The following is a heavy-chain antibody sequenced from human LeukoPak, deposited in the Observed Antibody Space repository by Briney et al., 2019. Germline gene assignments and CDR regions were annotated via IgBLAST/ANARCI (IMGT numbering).Heavy chain of an antibody. V-gene: IGHV1-2*02. CDR3: ARVAYTMVRGYHNPPGY. CDR1: GYTFTGYY. J-gene: IGHJ4*02. D-gene: IGHD3-10*01. CDR2: INPNSGGT. Sequence: GASVKVSCKASGYTFTGYYMHWGRQAPGQGLEWMGWINPNSGGTNYAQKFQGRVTMTRDTSISTAYMELSRLRSDDTAVYYCARVAYTMVRGYHNPPGYWRQGTLVTVSS.